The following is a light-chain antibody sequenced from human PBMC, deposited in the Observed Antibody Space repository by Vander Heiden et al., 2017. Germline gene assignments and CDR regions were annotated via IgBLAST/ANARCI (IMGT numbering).Light chain of an antibody. CDR2: SNN. V-gene: IGLV1-44*01. Sequence: SVLTQPPSAPGTLVPRVTIYCSARSSNIGSNTVNWYQQPPGTAPKLLSYSNNQRPAGVPDRFSGSKSGTSASLAISGLQSEDEADYYCAAWDDSLTGWVFGGGTKLTVL. CDR1: SSNIGSNT. CDR3: AAWDDSLTGWV. J-gene: IGLJ3*02.